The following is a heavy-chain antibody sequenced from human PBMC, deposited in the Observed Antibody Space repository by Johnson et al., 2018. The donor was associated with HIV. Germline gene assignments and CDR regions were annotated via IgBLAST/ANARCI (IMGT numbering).Heavy chain of an antibody. CDR3: AGVGGGIQLWSDAFDI. J-gene: IGHJ3*02. Sequence: VQLVESGGGVVQPGRSLRLSCAASGFTFSSYGMHWVRQAPGKGLEWVAVISYDGTNKYYADSVKGRFTISRDNSKNTLYLQMNSLRAEDTAVYYCAGVGGGIQLWSDAFDIWGQGTMVTVSS. D-gene: IGHD5-18*01. CDR1: GFTFSSYG. V-gene: IGHV3-30*19. CDR2: ISYDGTNK.